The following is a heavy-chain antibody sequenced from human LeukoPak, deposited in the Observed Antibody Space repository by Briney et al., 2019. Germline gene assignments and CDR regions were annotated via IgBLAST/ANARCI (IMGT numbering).Heavy chain of an antibody. J-gene: IGHJ4*02. Sequence: PGGSLRLSCAASGFTFSSYGMHWVRQAPGKGLEWVAVISYDGSNKYYADSVKGRFTISRDNSKNTLYLQMNSLRAEDTAVYYCAKDSVDTAMGAFDYWGQGTLVTVSS. V-gene: IGHV3-30*18. CDR1: GFTFSSYG. CDR3: AKDSVDTAMGAFDY. CDR2: ISYDGSNK. D-gene: IGHD5-18*01.